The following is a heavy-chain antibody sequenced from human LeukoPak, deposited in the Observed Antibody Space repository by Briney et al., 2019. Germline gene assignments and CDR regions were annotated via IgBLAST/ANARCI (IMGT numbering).Heavy chain of an antibody. CDR1: GFTFSSYA. CDR3: AKASWVSNGDAVL. Sequence: PGGSLRLSCAASGFTFSSYAMSWVRQAPARGLEWVSSLRGDGSTFYADSVKGRFTLSRDESRNTVYFQLNSLRVKDTAVYYCAKASWVSNGDAVLWGQGTLVTVFS. CDR2: LRGDGST. D-gene: IGHD1-1*01. V-gene: IGHV3-23*01. J-gene: IGHJ4*02.